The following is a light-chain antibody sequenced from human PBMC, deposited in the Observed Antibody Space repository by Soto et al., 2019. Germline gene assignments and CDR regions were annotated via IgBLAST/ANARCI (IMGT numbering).Light chain of an antibody. Sequence: DIQMTQSPSSLSASVGDRVTITCRASQSIRYYLNWYQQKPGKAPKLLIYAASSLQSGVPSRFSGSGSGTDFTLTISSLQPEDFATYYCQQSYSTPQYSFGQGTKLEIK. V-gene: IGKV1-39*01. CDR1: QSIRYY. J-gene: IGKJ2*01. CDR2: AAS. CDR3: QQSYSTPQYS.